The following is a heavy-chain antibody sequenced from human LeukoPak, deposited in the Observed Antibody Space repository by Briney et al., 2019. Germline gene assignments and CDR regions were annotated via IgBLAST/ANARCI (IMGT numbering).Heavy chain of an antibody. CDR3: ARGRAVSGYENKIYYYYGMDV. Sequence: MSSETLSLTCAVYGGSFSGYYWSWIRQPPGKGLEWIGEINHSGSTNYNPSLKSRVTISVDTSKNQFSLKLSSVTAADTAVYYCARGRAVSGYENKIYYYYGMDVWGQGTTVTVSS. CDR2: INHSGST. V-gene: IGHV4-34*01. D-gene: IGHD3-3*01. J-gene: IGHJ6*02. CDR1: GGSFSGYY.